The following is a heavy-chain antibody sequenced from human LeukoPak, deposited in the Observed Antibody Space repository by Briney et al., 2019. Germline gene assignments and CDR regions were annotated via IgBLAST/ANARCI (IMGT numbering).Heavy chain of an antibody. J-gene: IGHJ4*02. D-gene: IGHD1-1*01. Sequence: SGTLSLTCAVSGGSISSNNWWGWVRQPSGKGLEWIGEIYHSGSPNYNPSLKSRVTISVDKSRNHFSLNLSSVTAADTAVYYCARVNINNWHSCDYWGQGTLVTVSS. CDR1: GGSISSNNW. V-gene: IGHV4-4*02. CDR3: ARVNINNWHSCDY. CDR2: IYHSGSP.